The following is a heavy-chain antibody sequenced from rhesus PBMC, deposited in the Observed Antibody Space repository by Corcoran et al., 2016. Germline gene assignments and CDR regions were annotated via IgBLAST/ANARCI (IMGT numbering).Heavy chain of an antibody. J-gene: IGHJ4*01. CDR2: IGGRSGST. CDR3: ARGIAAALFDY. V-gene: IGHV4-127*01. CDR1: GYSISSGYG. D-gene: IGHD6-31*01. Sequence: QVQLQESGPGLVKPSETLSLTCAVSGYSISSGYGWSWIRQPPGKGQEWIGYIGGRSGSTNYNPSLKSRVTISKDTSKNQFSLKLSSVTAADTAVYYCARGIAAALFDYWGQGVLVTVSS.